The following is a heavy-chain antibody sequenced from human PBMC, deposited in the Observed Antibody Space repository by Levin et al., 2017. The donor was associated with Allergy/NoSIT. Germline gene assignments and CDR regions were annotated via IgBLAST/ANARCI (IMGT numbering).Heavy chain of an antibody. CDR2: INHSGST. CDR1: GGSFSGYY. D-gene: IGHD4-17*01. CDR3: ARGGITYGDYLSYDAFDI. J-gene: IGHJ3*02. V-gene: IGHV4-34*01. Sequence: SETLSLTCAVYGGSFSGYYWSWIRQPPGKGLEWIGEINHSGSTNYNPSLKSRVTISVDTSKSQFSLKLSSVTAADTAVYYCARGGITYGDYLSYDAFDIWGQGTMVTVSS.